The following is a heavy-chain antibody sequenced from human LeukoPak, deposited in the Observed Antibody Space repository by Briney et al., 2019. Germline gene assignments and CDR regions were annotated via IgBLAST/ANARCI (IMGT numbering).Heavy chain of an antibody. CDR3: AKDHGSSDWYYFDY. CDR2: IHYDGSNN. V-gene: IGHV3-30*02. J-gene: IGHJ4*02. D-gene: IGHD6-13*01. CDR1: GFTFRSYW. Sequence: GGSLRLSCAASGFTFRSYWMSWVRQAPGKGLEWVAFIHYDGSNNYYADSVKGRFTISRDNSKNTLYLQMNTLRADDTAVYYCAKDHGSSDWYYFDYWGQGTLVTVSS.